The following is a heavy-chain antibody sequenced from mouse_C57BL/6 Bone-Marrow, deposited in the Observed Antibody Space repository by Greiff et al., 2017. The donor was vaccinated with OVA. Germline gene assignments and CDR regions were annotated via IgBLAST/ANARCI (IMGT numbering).Heavy chain of an antibody. V-gene: IGHV1-7*01. D-gene: IGHD1-1*01. CDR2: INPSSGYT. Sequence: LVESGAELAKPGASVKLSCKASGYTFTSYWMHWVKQRPGQGLEWIGYINPSSGYTKYNQKFKDKATLTADKSSSTAYMQLSSRTYEDSAVYYCSRRELELRFYFDYWGQGTTLTVSS. CDR1: GYTFTSYW. CDR3: SRRELELRFYFDY. J-gene: IGHJ2*01.